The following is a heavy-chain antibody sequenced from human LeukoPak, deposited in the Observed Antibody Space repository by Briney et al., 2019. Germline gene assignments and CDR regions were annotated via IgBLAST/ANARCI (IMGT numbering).Heavy chain of an antibody. CDR3: AREGYCSGGSCYHGWFDP. V-gene: IGHV1-2*02. J-gene: IGHJ5*02. Sequence: ASVKVPCKASGYTFTGYYMHWVRQAPGQGLEWMGWINPNSGGTNYAQKFQGRVTMTRDTSISTAYMELSRLRSDDTAVYYCAREGYCSGGSCYHGWFDPWGQGTLVTVSS. D-gene: IGHD2-15*01. CDR1: GYTFTGYY. CDR2: INPNSGGT.